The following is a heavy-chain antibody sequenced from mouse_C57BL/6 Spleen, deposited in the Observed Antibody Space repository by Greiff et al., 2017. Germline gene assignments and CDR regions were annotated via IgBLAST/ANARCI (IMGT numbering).Heavy chain of an antibody. Sequence: EVKLVESEGGLVQPGSSMKLSCTASGFTFSDYYMAWVRQVPEKGLEWVANINYDGSSTYYLDSLKSRFIISRDNAKNILYLQMSSLKSEDTATYYCARAPDYDYAMDYWGQGTSVTVSS. V-gene: IGHV5-16*01. CDR2: INYDGSST. D-gene: IGHD2-4*01. CDR1: GFTFSDYY. J-gene: IGHJ4*01. CDR3: ARAPDYDYAMDY.